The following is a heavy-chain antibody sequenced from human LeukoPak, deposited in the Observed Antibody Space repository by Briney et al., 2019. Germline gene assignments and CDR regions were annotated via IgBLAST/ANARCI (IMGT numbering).Heavy chain of an antibody. V-gene: IGHV3-53*01. D-gene: IGHD6-13*01. J-gene: IGHJ4*02. CDR2: IYGGGST. CDR1: GFTVSNSY. CDR3: ARRFNSNWSVDY. Sequence: PGGSLTHACAASGFTVSNSYMSWVRQAPGRGLEWVSVIYGGGSTHYADSVKGRFTISRDNSKNTLFLQMNSLRAEDTAVYYCARRFNSNWSVDYWGRGTVVTVSS.